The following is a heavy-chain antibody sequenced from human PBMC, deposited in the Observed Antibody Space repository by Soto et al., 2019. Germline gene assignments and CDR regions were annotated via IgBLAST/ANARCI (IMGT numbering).Heavy chain of an antibody. V-gene: IGHV1-8*01. D-gene: IGHD2-21*01. CDR3: ARSDGYNFNWLDS. CDR2: MNPNSGNT. J-gene: IGHJ5*01. Sequence: QVQLVQSGAEVKTPGASVKVSCKASGYTFTSYDMNWVRQAPGQGLEWMGWMNPNSGNTGSAQKFQGRLTMTRETAISIAHLELSSLRNEDTAVYYCARSDGYNFNWLDSWGQGTLVTVSA. CDR1: GYTFTSYD.